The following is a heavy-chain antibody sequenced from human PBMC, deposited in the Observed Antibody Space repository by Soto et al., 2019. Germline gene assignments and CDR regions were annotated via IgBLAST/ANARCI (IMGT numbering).Heavy chain of an antibody. CDR1: GCSISSNFDY. CDR2: IYYRGST. Sequence: SETLSLTCTVSGCSISSNFDYWGWIRQPPGKGLQWIGNIYYRGSTNYNPSLKSPVTISVDTSKNQFSLKLSSVTAADTAVYYCARQTDDSYTFNAFDIWGQGTMVTVSS. V-gene: IGHV4-39*01. CDR3: ARQTDDSYTFNAFDI. D-gene: IGHD3-16*01. J-gene: IGHJ3*02.